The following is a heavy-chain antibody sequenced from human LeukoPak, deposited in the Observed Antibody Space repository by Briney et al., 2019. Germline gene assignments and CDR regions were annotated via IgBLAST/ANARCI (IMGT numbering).Heavy chain of an antibody. V-gene: IGHV3-15*01. CDR3: TTDGLYHYDSSGYYLSY. Sequence: GGSLRLSCAASGFTFSNAWMSWVRQAPGKGLEWVGRIKSKTDGGTTDYAAPVKGRFTISRDDSKNTLYLQMNSPKTEDTAVYYCTTDGLYHYDSSGYYLSYWGQGTLVTVSS. CDR1: GFTFSNAW. D-gene: IGHD3-22*01. CDR2: IKSKTDGGTT. J-gene: IGHJ4*02.